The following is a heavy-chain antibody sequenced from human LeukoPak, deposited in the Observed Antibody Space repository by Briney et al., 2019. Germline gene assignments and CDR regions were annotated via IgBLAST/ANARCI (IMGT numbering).Heavy chain of an antibody. V-gene: IGHV1-2*02. CDR2: INPNSGGT. Sequence: ASVKVSCKASGYTFSGHYMHWVRQAPGQGLEWIGWINPNSGGTNYAQKFQGRVTMTRDTSISTGYMELSRLRSDDTAVYYCAREIPWDIGDIHWFDPWGQGTLVTVSS. J-gene: IGHJ5*02. CDR3: AREIPWDIGDIHWFDP. D-gene: IGHD2-15*01. CDR1: GYTFSGHY.